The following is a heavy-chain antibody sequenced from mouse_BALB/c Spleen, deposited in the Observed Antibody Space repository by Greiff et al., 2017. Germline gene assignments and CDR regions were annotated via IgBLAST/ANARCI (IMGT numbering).Heavy chain of an antibody. Sequence: EVQLVESGPGLVKPSQSLSLTCTVTGYSITSDYAWNWIRQFPGNKLEWMGYISYSGSTSYNPSLKSRISITRDTSKNQFFLQLNSVTTEDTATYYCARHGNYEGAWFAYWGQGTLVTVSA. D-gene: IGHD2-1*01. CDR2: ISYSGST. CDR1: GYSITSDYA. V-gene: IGHV3-2*02. CDR3: ARHGNYEGAWFAY. J-gene: IGHJ3*01.